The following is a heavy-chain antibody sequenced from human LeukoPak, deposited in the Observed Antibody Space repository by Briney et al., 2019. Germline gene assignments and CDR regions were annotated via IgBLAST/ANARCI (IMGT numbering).Heavy chain of an antibody. CDR2: INTDGGSL. V-gene: IGHV3-74*01. CDR1: GFTFSSYW. CDR3: AKGVQTKTYYYDSSGYYHFDY. J-gene: IGHJ4*02. D-gene: IGHD3-22*01. Sequence: GGSLRLSCAASGFTFSSYWMYWVRQAPGKGPVWVARINTDGGSLNYADSVKGRFTISRDNAKNTLYLQMNSLGAEDTAVYYCAKGVQTKTYYYDSSGYYHFDYWGQGTLVTVSS.